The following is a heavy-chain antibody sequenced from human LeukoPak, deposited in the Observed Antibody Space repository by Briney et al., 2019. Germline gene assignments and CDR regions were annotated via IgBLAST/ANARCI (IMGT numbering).Heavy chain of an antibody. CDR3: ATKQWLRPPPDS. CDR1: GFTFSKYW. D-gene: IGHD6-19*01. V-gene: IGHV3-74*01. CDR2: INTDGTVT. J-gene: IGHJ4*02. Sequence: GGSLRLSCAASGFTFSKYWMLWVRQAPGKGLESVSRINTDGTVTTNADSVKGRFTVSRDNADNTMFLQMNSVRDEDTAVYYCATKQWLRPPPDSWGRGSPVTVSS.